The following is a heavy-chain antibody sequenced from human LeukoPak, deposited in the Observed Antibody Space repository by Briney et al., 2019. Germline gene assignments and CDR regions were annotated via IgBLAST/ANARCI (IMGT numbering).Heavy chain of an antibody. Sequence: SETLSLTCAVYGGSFSGYYWSWIRQPPGKGLEWIGEINHSGSTNYNPSLESRVTISVDTSKNQFSLKLSSVTAADTAAYYCASEDIVVVPAAIGGAWGQGTLVTVSS. CDR1: GGSFSGYY. CDR2: INHSGST. V-gene: IGHV4-34*01. D-gene: IGHD2-2*02. CDR3: ASEDIVVVPAAIGGA. J-gene: IGHJ5*02.